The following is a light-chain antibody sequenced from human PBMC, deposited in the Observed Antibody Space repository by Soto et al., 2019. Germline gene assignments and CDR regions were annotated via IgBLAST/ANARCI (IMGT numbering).Light chain of an antibody. V-gene: IGKV1-5*03. CDR2: KAS. CDR3: QQYKTYPWT. J-gene: IGKJ1*01. Sequence: DIQMTQSPSTLSASAGDRVTITCRASQSISSWLAWYQQKPGKAPKLLIHKASTLESGVPSRFSGTESGTEFTLTISSLQPDDFATYYCQQYKTYPWTVGQGTKVEIK. CDR1: QSISSW.